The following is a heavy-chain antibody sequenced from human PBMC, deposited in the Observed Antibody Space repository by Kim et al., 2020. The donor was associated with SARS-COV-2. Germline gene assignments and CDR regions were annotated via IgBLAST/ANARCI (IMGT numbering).Heavy chain of an antibody. Sequence: PSVKRRVTISVDTSKNQFSLKLSSVHAADTAVYYCARGFLGVVVVGFDYWGQGTLVTVSS. CDR3: ARGFLGVVVVGFDY. J-gene: IGHJ4*02. V-gene: IGHV4-34*13. D-gene: IGHD3-22*01.